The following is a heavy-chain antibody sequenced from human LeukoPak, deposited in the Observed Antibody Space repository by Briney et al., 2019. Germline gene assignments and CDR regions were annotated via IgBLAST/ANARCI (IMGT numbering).Heavy chain of an antibody. V-gene: IGHV7-4-1*02. D-gene: IGHD2-2*01. CDR3: ARDPGYCSSTSCYGGWYFDL. CDR2: INTNTGNP. CDR1: GYTFTSYA. J-gene: IGHJ2*01. Sequence: ASVKVSCKASGYTFTSYAMNWVRQAPGQGLEWMRWINTNTGNPTYAQGFTGRFVFSLDTSVSTAYLQISSLKAEDTAVYYCARDPGYCSSTSCYGGWYFDLWGRGTLVTVSS.